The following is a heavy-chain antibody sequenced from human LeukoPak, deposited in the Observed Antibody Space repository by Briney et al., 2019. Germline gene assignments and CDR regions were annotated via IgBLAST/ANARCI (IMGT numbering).Heavy chain of an antibody. V-gene: IGHV3-21*01. CDR2: IRSSSNYI. CDR1: GFTFSSYS. Sequence: GGSLRLSCAASGFTFSSYSMNWVRQAPGKGLEWVSSIRSSSNYIYYADSVKGRFTISRDNAKNSLYLQMNSLRAEDTAVYYCARGGGGSYYHLLDYWGQGTLVTVSS. D-gene: IGHD1-26*01. J-gene: IGHJ4*02. CDR3: ARGGGGSYYHLLDY.